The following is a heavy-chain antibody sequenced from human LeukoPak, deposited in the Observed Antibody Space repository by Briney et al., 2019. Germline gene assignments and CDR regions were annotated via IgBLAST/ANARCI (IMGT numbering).Heavy chain of an antibody. D-gene: IGHD6-6*01. V-gene: IGHV4-59*01. CDR1: GGSISSYY. CDR3: ARVHRLVPGPFHI. CDR2: IYYSGST. Sequence: SETLSLTCTVSGGSISSYYWSWIRQPPGKGLEWIGNIYYSGSTNYNPYLKSRVTISVDTSKNQFSLNLRSVTAADTAVFYCARVHRLVPGPFHIWGQGTMVIVSS. J-gene: IGHJ3*02.